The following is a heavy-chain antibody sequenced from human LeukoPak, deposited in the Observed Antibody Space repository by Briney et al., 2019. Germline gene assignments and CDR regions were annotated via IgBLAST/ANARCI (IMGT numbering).Heavy chain of an antibody. J-gene: IGHJ3*02. CDR3: AWQGTYDSIGDDAFDI. CDR1: GGSISSGSYH. CDR2: IYTSGST. Sequence: SETLSLTCTVSGGSISSGSYHWSWIRQPAGKGLEWIGRIYTSGSTNYNPSLKSRVTISVNTSKNQFSLKLSSVTAADTAVYYCAWQGTYDSIGDDAFDIWGQGTMVTVSS. V-gene: IGHV4-61*02. D-gene: IGHD3-22*01.